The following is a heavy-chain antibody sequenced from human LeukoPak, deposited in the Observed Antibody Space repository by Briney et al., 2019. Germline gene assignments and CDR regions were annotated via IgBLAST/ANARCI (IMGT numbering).Heavy chain of an antibody. D-gene: IGHD3-9*01. J-gene: IGHJ4*02. CDR2: INPNSGGT. CDR3: ARDPVPVDRLITIPSRLDY. Sequence: ASVKVSCKASGYTFTGYYMHWVRQSPGQGLEWMGWINPNSGGTNYAQKFQGRVTMTRDTSISTAYMELSRLRSDDTAVYYCARDPVPVDRLITIPSRLDYWGQGTLVTVSS. V-gene: IGHV1-2*02. CDR1: GYTFTGYY.